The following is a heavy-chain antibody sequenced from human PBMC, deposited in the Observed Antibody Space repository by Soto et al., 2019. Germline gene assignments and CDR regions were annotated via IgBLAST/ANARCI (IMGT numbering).Heavy chain of an antibody. Sequence: QVQLVASGGGVVQPGRSLRLSCAASGFTFSSYHMHWVRQAPGKGLEWVAVLWNDETNRYYADSVKGRFTISRDNSKNTLWLQMNSLRVEDTAIYYCERIGSWALNFDYWGQGTLVTVSS. CDR2: LWNDETNR. V-gene: IGHV3-33*01. CDR1: GFTFSSYH. CDR3: ERIGSWALNFDY. D-gene: IGHD2-15*01. J-gene: IGHJ4*02.